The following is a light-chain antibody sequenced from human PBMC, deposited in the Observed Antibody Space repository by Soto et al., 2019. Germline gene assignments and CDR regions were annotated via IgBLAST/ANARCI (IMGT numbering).Light chain of an antibody. J-gene: IGLJ1*01. CDR1: SSNIGSNY. CDR2: RSN. CDR3: AAWDDSLSGFYV. V-gene: IGLV1-47*01. Sequence: QSVVTQPPSASGTPGQRVTISCSGSSSNIGSNYVYWYQQLPGTAPKLLIYRSNQRPSGVPDRFSGSKSGTSASLAISGLRSEDEADYYCAAWDDSLSGFYVFGTGTKVTVL.